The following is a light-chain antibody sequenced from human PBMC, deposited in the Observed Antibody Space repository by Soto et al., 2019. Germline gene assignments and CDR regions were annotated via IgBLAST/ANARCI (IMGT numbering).Light chain of an antibody. CDR2: GGS. V-gene: IGKV3-15*01. CDR1: QNVHIY. CDR3: KQYETWPRK. J-gene: IGKJ2*01. Sequence: TVMTQSPATLSVSPGDPATLSCRSSQNVHIYLAWYQQKPGQAPTLLLYGGSARAPGVPARFSGTGSGTEFTLPIRSLQSADFGIYYCKQYETWPRKFGQGTK.